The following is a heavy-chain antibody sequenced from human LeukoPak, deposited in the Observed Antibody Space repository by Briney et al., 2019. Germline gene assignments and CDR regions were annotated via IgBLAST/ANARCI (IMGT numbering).Heavy chain of an antibody. Sequence: QPGGSLRLSCAASGFTFSSYWMHWVRQASGKGLVWVSRVNFDGSSTKYADSVKGRFTISRDNAKNTLYLQMNSLRAEDTAVYYCARAGPPHYYFDYWGQGTLVTVSS. CDR1: GFTFSSYW. CDR3: ARAGPPHYYFDY. CDR2: VNFDGSST. V-gene: IGHV3-74*03. J-gene: IGHJ4*02.